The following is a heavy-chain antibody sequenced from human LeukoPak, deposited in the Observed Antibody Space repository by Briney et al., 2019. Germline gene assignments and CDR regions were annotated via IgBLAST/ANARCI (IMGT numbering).Heavy chain of an antibody. CDR2: ISSGSGYI. D-gene: IGHD4-17*01. V-gene: IGHV3-21*01. CDR3: ARGYGDYGKYYFDS. CDR1: RFTLITYP. J-gene: IGHJ4*02. Sequence: RASLTPSCSASRFTLITYPIKWARQGPGQEPLWVSSISSGSGYIYYADSVKGRFTISRDNAKNSLYLQMNSLRAEDTAVYYCARGYGDYGKYYFDSWGQGTLVTVSS.